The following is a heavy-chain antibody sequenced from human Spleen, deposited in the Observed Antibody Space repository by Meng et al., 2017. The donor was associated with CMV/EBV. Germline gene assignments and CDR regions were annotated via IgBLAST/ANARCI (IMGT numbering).Heavy chain of an antibody. CDR2: IWYNGSNK. V-gene: IGHV3-33*07. J-gene: IGHJ6*02. Sequence: GESLKISCAASGFTFSRFAIYWVRQAPGKGLECVAVIWYNGSNKYYGDSVKGRFTISRDNSKNTLYLQMNSLRAEDTAVYYCARGPAIFGVGVDYYYYGMDVWGQGTTVTVS. CDR1: GFTFSRFA. CDR3: ARGPAIFGVGVDYYYYGMDV. D-gene: IGHD3-3*01.